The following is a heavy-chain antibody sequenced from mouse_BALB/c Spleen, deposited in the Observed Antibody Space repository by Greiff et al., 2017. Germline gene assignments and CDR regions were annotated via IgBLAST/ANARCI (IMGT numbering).Heavy chain of an antibody. CDR2: INPSTGYT. CDR1: GYTFTSYW. CDR3: ARGYGNYWFAY. D-gene: IGHD2-10*02. Sequence: VQLQQSGAELAKPGASVKMSCKASGYTFTSYWMHWVKQRPGQGLEWIGYINPSTGYTEYNQKFKDKATLTADKSSSTAYMQLSSLTSEDSAVYYWARGYGNYWFAYWGQGTLVTVSA. J-gene: IGHJ3*01. V-gene: IGHV1-7*01.